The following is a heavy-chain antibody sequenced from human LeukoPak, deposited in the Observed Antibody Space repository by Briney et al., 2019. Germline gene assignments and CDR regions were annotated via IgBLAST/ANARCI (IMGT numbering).Heavy chain of an antibody. CDR1: GDSLNIYS. CDR2: MYYSGTT. Sequence: SETLSLTCTVSGDSLNIYSWNWIRQSPGKRLEWIAYMYYSGTTNYNPSLENRVAISLDTSKNQFSLKLSSVTAADTAVYYCARDLPYSSGWFDPWGQGTLVTVSS. CDR3: ARDLPYSSGWFDP. J-gene: IGHJ5*02. D-gene: IGHD6-19*01. V-gene: IGHV4-59*01.